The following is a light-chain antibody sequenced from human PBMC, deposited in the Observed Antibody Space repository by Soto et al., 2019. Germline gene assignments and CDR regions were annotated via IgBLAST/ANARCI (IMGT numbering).Light chain of an antibody. CDR3: CSITRSSTSV. J-gene: IGLJ1*01. CDR1: SSDVGGFEY. V-gene: IGLV2-14*01. Sequence: QSALSQPASVSGSHGQSITISCTGTSSDVGGFEYVSWYQHQTGKAPKLIIYDVTKRPSGVSNRFSGSKSGNTASLTISGIQAEDEGDYYRCSITRSSTSVFGTWTQVTVL. CDR2: DVT.